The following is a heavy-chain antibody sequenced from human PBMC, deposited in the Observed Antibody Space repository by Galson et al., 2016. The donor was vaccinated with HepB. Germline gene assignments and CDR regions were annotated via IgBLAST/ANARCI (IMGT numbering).Heavy chain of an antibody. CDR1: GFTVRSHY. CDR3: ASRSRGDYNLIDY. D-gene: IGHD5-24*01. CDR2: IYRGGDT. J-gene: IGHJ4*02. V-gene: IGHV3-53*01. Sequence: SLRLSCAASGFTVRSHYMSWVRQPPGKGLEWVSAIYRGGDTYYVDSVKGRFTISRDNSENTLYLQMNNLRAEDTAVYYCASRSRGDYNLIDYWGQGTLVTVSS.